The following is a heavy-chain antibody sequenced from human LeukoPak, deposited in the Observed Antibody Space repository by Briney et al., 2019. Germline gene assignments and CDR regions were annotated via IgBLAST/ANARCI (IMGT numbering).Heavy chain of an antibody. J-gene: IGHJ3*02. CDR1: GFTFSSYG. V-gene: IGHV3-30*02. D-gene: IGHD3-10*01. CDR3: AKARFSDDAFDI. Sequence: GGSLRLSCAASGFTFSSYGMHWVRQAPGKGLEWVAFIRYDGSNKYYADSVKGRFTISRDNSKNTLYLQMNSLRAEDTAVYYCAKARFSDDAFDIWGQGTMVTVSS. CDR2: IRYDGSNK.